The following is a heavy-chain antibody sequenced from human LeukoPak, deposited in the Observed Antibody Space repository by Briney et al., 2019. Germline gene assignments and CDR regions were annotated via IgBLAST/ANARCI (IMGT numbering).Heavy chain of an antibody. J-gene: IGHJ4*02. CDR1: GYTFTSYY. V-gene: IGHV1-46*01. CDR2: INPSGGST. CDR3: ARGSGLDFDY. D-gene: IGHD6-19*01. Sequence: ASVKVSCKASGYTFTSYYMHWVRQAPGQGLEWMGIINPSGGSTSYAQKFQGRVTMTRDTSTSTAYMELRSLRSDDTAVYYCARGSGLDFDYWGQGTLVTVSS.